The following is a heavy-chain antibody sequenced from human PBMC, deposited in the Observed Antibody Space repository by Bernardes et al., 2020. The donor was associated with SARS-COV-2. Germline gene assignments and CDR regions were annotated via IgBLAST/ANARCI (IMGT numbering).Heavy chain of an antibody. J-gene: IGHJ6*02. V-gene: IGHV1-2*04. CDR1: GYTFTGYY. D-gene: IGHD6-13*01. Sequence: ASVKVSCKASGYTFTGYYMHWVRQAPGQGLEWMGWINPNSGGTNYAQKFQGWVTMTRDTSISTAYMELSRLRSDDTAVYYCAREYSSSLPVYYYGMDVWGQGTTVTVSS. CDR2: INPNSGGT. CDR3: AREYSSSLPVYYYGMDV.